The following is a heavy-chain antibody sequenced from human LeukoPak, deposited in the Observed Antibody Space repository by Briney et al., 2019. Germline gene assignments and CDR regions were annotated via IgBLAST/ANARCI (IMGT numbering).Heavy chain of an antibody. D-gene: IGHD6-19*01. Sequence: GGSLRLSCAASGFTFSSYAMTWVRQAPGKGLEWVSAISGSGGSTYYADSVKGRFTISRDNSKNTLYLQMNSLRAEDTAVYYCAKDQFSSGLNWFDPWGQGTLVTVSS. CDR2: ISGSGGST. CDR1: GFTFSSYA. J-gene: IGHJ5*02. CDR3: AKDQFSSGLNWFDP. V-gene: IGHV3-23*01.